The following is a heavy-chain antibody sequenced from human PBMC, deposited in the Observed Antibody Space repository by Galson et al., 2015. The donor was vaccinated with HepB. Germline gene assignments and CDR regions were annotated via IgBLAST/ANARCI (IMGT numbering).Heavy chain of an antibody. CDR3: AKDGRYSSGWHYFDY. V-gene: IGHV3-30*18. J-gene: IGHJ4*02. CDR1: GFSFSNYG. CDR2: ISYDGSNE. Sequence: SLRLSCAASGFSFSNYGMHWVRRAPGKGLEGVAVISYDGSNEYYADSVRGRFTISRDNSKNTLFLQMNSLRPEDTAVYYCAKDGRYSSGWHYFDYWGQGTLVTVSS. D-gene: IGHD6-19*01.